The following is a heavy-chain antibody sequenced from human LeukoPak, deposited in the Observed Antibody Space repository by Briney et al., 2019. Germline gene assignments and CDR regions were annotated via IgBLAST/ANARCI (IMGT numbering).Heavy chain of an antibody. V-gene: IGHV4-39*01. CDR1: GGSISSSSYY. Sequence: PSETLSLTCTVSGGSISSSSYYWGWIRQPPGKGLEWIGSIYYSGSTHYNPSLKSRVTTSVDTSKNQFSLKLSSVTAADTAVYYCARPYDTRGYFPDYWGQGTLVTVSS. CDR3: ARPYDTRGYFPDY. D-gene: IGHD3-22*01. J-gene: IGHJ4*02. CDR2: IYYSGST.